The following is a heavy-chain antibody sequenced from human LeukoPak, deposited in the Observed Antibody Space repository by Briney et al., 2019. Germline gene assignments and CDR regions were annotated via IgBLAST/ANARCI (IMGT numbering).Heavy chain of an antibody. CDR2: IYYSGST. D-gene: IGHD6-19*01. Sequence: SETLSLTCTVSGGSISSYYWSWIRQPPGKGLEWIGYIYYSGSTKYNPSLKSRVTMSVDTSKNQFSLKLTSVTAADTAVYYCARDLSHSGWYQEGYWGQGTLVTVSS. J-gene: IGHJ4*02. CDR1: GGSISSYY. CDR3: ARDLSHSGWYQEGY. V-gene: IGHV4-59*12.